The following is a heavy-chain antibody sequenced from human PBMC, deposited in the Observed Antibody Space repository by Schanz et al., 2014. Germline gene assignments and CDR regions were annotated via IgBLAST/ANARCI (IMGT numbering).Heavy chain of an antibody. J-gene: IGHJ5*02. D-gene: IGHD3-9*01. CDR3: AKAADWPVTRFDP. V-gene: IGHV3-23*04. CDR1: GFIFSDYY. CDR2: ISGSGGST. Sequence: VQLVESGGGLVKPGGSLRLSCAASGFIFSDYYMAWIRQAPGKGPEWVSAISGSGGSTYYADSVKGRFTISRDNSKNALYLQMNSLRAEDTAVYYCAKAADWPVTRFDPWGQGTLVTVSS.